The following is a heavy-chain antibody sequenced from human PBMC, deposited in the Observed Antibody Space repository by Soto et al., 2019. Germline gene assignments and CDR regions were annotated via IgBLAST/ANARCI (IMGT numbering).Heavy chain of an antibody. CDR1: GDSISSNNNY. CDR2: ISYSGTT. V-gene: IGHV4-30-4*01. J-gene: IGHJ5*02. Sequence: PSETLSLTCTVSGDSISSNNNYWSWIRQPPGEGLEWIGFISYSGTTSYSPSLKSRVAISLDTSKNQFSLSLSSVTAADTAVYYCARGRGYSYGLDPWGQVTLVTVS. CDR3: ARGRGYSYGLDP. D-gene: IGHD5-18*01.